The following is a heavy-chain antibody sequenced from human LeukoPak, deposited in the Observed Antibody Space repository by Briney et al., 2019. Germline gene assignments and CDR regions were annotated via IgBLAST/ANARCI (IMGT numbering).Heavy chain of an antibody. CDR3: ATELGFYFDY. J-gene: IGHJ4*02. CDR1: GGSISSGDYY. Sequence: SETLSLTCTVSGGSISSGDYYWSWIRQPPGKGLEWIGYIYYSGSTYYNSSLKSRVTVSLDTSKNQFSLKLSSVTAADTAVYYCATELGFYFDYWGQGTLVTVSS. CDR2: IYYSGST. V-gene: IGHV4-30-4*08. D-gene: IGHD7-27*01.